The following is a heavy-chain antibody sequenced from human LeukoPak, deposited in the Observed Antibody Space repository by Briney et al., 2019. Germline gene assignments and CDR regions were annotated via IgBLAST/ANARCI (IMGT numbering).Heavy chain of an antibody. CDR3: ARTYCSSTSCP. V-gene: IGHV4-38-2*02. Sequence: SETLSLTCTVSGYSISSGYYWGWIRQPPGKGLEWIGSIYHSGSTYYNPSLKSRVTISVDTSKNQFSLKLSSVTAADTAVYYCARTYCSSTSCPWGQGTLVTVSS. J-gene: IGHJ5*02. D-gene: IGHD2-2*01. CDR1: GYSISSGYY. CDR2: IYHSGST.